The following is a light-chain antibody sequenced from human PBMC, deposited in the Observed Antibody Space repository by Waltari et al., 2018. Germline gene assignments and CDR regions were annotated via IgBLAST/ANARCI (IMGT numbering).Light chain of an antibody. J-gene: IGKJ1*01. V-gene: IGKV3-20*01. CDR2: AVS. CDR3: QQYRSSPGT. Sequence: EIVLTQSPGTLSSSPGDRATLSCRASQSLSSYLAWYQQKPGQAPRLLIYAVSGRATGIPDKFSGSGSGTDFTLTISRLEPEDFAVYYCQQYRSSPGTFGQGTKVEIK. CDR1: QSLSSY.